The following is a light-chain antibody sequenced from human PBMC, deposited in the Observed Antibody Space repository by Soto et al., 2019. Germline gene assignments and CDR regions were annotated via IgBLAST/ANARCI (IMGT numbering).Light chain of an antibody. CDR3: MQALQTPDT. Sequence: DIVMTQSPLSLPVTPGEPASISCRSSQSLLHSNGYNYLDWYLQKPGQSPQLLIYLGSNRASGVPDRFNGSGSGTAFTLKISRVEAEDVGVYYCMQALQTPDTFGQGTKLEIK. CDR1: QSLLHSNGYNY. CDR2: LGS. J-gene: IGKJ2*01. V-gene: IGKV2-28*01.